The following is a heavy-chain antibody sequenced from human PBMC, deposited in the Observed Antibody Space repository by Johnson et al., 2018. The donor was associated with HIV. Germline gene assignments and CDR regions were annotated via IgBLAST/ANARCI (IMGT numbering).Heavy chain of an antibody. V-gene: IGHV3-30-3*01. J-gene: IGHJ3*02. Sequence: QVQLVESGGGVVQPGRSLRLSCAASGFTFSSYAMHWVRQAPSKGLEWVAVISYDGSNKYYADSVKGRFTISRDNSKNTLYLQMNSLRAEDTAVYYCARDAQEWELGGDGAFDIWGQGTMVTVSS. CDR1: GFTFSSYA. CDR2: ISYDGSNK. CDR3: ARDAQEWELGGDGAFDI. D-gene: IGHD1-26*01.